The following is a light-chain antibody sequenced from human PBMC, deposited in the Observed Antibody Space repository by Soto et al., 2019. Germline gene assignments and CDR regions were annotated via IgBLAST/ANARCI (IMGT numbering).Light chain of an antibody. Sequence: DDRMSKSPSSVSASKGDRVTITCRASQSISSYLNWYQQKPGKAPKLLIYDASALPRGVPSRFSGSGSGTKFTLTIASLQPDDFATYYCQQYETFSGTFGPGTKVAIK. CDR2: DAS. CDR3: QQYETFSGT. CDR1: QSISSY. V-gene: IGKV1-5*01. J-gene: IGKJ1*01.